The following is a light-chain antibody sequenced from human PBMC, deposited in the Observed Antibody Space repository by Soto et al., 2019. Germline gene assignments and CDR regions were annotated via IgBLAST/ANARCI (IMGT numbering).Light chain of an antibody. CDR3: HQADSFPLS. CDR1: QSVYTW. CDR2: AAS. Sequence: DIQMTQSPSSLSASIGDRVTISCRASQSVYTWLVRYQQKPGKAPKHLIYAASSLQSGGPSRFSGSRYGTDFTLTISSLQPEDSATYYCHQADSFPLSFGGGTKVEI. V-gene: IGKV1-12*01. J-gene: IGKJ4*01.